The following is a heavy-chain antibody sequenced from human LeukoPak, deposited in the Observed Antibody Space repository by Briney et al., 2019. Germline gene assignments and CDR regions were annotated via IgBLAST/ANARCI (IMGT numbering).Heavy chain of an antibody. D-gene: IGHD4-17*01. CDR2: ISYSGST. J-gene: IGHJ6*02. CDR3: ARESGGYGDYVGTYYYYGMDV. CDR1: GGSISSSSYY. Sequence: SETLSLTCTVSGGSISSSSYYWGWIRQPPGKGLEWIGSISYSGSTNYNPSLKSRVTISVDTSKNQFSLKLSSVTAADTAVYYCARESGGYGDYVGTYYYYGMDVWGQGTTVTVSS. V-gene: IGHV4-39*07.